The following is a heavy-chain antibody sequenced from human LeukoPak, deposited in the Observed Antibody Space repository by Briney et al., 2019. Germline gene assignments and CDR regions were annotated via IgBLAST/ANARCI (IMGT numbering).Heavy chain of an antibody. CDR1: GYSFTNYW. CDR3: ARDRIAAAGNWFDP. J-gene: IGHJ5*02. Sequence: GESLKISCKGSGYSFTNYWISWGRQMPGKGLEWMGRIDPTDSYINYSPSFQGHVTISADKSISTAYLQWTSLKASDTAIYYCARDRIAAAGNWFDPWGQGTLVTVSS. CDR2: IDPTDSYI. D-gene: IGHD6-13*01. V-gene: IGHV5-10-1*01.